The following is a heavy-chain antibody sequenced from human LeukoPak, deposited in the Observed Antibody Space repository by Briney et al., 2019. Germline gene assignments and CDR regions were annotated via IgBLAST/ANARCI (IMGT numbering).Heavy chain of an antibody. V-gene: IGHV4-59*11. CDR3: TREVSTVTFDY. Sequence: PSETLSLTCTVSGGSISPHYWTWMRQPPGKGLEWIGYVYYNGLTSYNASLRRRLILSVDTARNQVSLKLTSVTAADTAVYYCTREVSTVTFDYWAQGTLVTVSS. D-gene: IGHD4-17*01. CDR1: GGSISPHY. J-gene: IGHJ4*02. CDR2: VYYNGLT.